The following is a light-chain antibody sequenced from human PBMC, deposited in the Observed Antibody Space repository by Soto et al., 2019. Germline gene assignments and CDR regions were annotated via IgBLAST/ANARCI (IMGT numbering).Light chain of an antibody. Sequence: EIVMTQSPATLSVSPGERATLSCRASQSVSSNLAWYQQKPGQAPRLLMYGISTRATGIPARFSGSGSGTEFTLTISSLQYCQQHHNWPLTCGGGTKVEIK. CDR1: QSVSSN. CDR3: LT. V-gene: IGKV3-15*01. J-gene: IGKJ4*01. CDR2: GIS.